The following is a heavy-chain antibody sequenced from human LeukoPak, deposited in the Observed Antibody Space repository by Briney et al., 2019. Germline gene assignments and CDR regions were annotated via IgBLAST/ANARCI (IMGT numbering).Heavy chain of an antibody. CDR1: GYTLTGYY. V-gene: IGHV1-2*02. CDR2: INPNSGGT. Sequence: ASVKASCKASGYTLTGYYMHWVRQAPGQGLEWMGWINPNSGGTNYAQKFQGRVTMTRDTSISTAYMELSRLRSDDTAVYYCARGLWFGDNGDYWGQGTLVTVSS. D-gene: IGHD3-10*01. J-gene: IGHJ4*02. CDR3: ARGLWFGDNGDY.